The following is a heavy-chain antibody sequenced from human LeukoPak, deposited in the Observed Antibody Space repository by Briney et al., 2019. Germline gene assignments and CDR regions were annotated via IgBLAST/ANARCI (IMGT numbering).Heavy chain of an antibody. D-gene: IGHD6-19*01. V-gene: IGHV1-8*01. CDR2: MNPNSGNT. Sequence: ASVKVSCKASGYTFSSYDINWVRQATGQGLEWMGWMNPNSGNTGYAQKFQGRLNMTRNTSIDTAYMELSSLRSDDAAVYYCARRVGSGWPVQHWGQGTLVTVSS. CDR3: ARRVGSGWPVQH. J-gene: IGHJ1*01. CDR1: GYTFSSYD.